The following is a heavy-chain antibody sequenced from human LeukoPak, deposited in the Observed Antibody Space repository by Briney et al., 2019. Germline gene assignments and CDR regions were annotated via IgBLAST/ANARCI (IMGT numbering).Heavy chain of an antibody. CDR1: GFTVSSNY. D-gene: IGHD6-19*01. V-gene: IGHV3-53*01. CDR2: IYSGDST. Sequence: GGSLRLSCAASGFTVSSNYMSWVRQAPGKGLEWVSVIYSGDSTYYTDYVKGRFTISRDNSKNTLYLQMNSLRAEDTAVYYCAREISGWMDYWGQGTLVTVSS. J-gene: IGHJ4*02. CDR3: AREISGWMDY.